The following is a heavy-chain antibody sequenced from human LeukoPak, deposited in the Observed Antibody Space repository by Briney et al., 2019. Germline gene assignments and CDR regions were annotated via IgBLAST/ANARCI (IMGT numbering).Heavy chain of an antibody. Sequence: SETLSLTCTVSGGPISSGGYYWSWIRQHPGKGLEWIGYIYYSGSTYYNPSLKSRVTISVDTSKNQFSLKLSSVTAADTAVYYCAREYCGDDCYSGYYFDYWGQGTLVTVSS. V-gene: IGHV4-31*03. CDR1: GGPISSGGYY. J-gene: IGHJ4*02. CDR3: AREYCGDDCYSGYYFDY. D-gene: IGHD2-21*02. CDR2: IYYSGST.